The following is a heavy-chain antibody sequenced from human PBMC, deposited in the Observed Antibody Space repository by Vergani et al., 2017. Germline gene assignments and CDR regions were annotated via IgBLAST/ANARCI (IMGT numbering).Heavy chain of an antibody. D-gene: IGHD2-2*01. CDR1: GYTFTGYY. Sequence: QVQLVQSGAEVKKPGASVKVSCKASGYTFTGYYMHWVRQAPGQGLEWMGWINPNSGGTNYAQKFQGRVTMTRDTSISTAYMELSRLRSDDTAVYYCAGLYCSSTSCFEYFQHWGQGTLVTVSS. CDR2: INPNSGGT. J-gene: IGHJ1*01. CDR3: AGLYCSSTSCFEYFQH. V-gene: IGHV1-2*02.